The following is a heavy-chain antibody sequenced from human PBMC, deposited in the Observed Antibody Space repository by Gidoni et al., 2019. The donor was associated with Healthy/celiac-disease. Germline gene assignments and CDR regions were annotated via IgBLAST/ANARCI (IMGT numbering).Heavy chain of an antibody. Sequence: QVQLVQSGAEVKKPGASVKVSYTASGYTFTGYYLHWVRQAPGQGLEWMGWINPNSGGTNYAQKFQGWVTMTRDTSISTAYMELSRLRSDDTAVYYCASSYVDTAMDPYYYGMDVWGQGTTVTVSS. CDR1: GYTFTGYY. CDR3: ASSYVDTAMDPYYYGMDV. CDR2: INPNSGGT. V-gene: IGHV1-2*04. J-gene: IGHJ6*02. D-gene: IGHD5-18*01.